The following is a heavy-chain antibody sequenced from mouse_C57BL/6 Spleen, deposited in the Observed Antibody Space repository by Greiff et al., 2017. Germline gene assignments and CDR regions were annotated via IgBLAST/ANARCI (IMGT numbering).Heavy chain of an antibody. CDR2: IYPGDGDT. V-gene: IGHV1-82*01. CDR3: ARTRDKGAMDY. CDR1: GYAFSSSW. J-gene: IGHJ4*01. Sequence: VQLQQSGPELVKPGASVKISCKASGYAFSSSWMNWVKQRPGQGLEWIGRIYPGDGDTNYNGKFKGKATLTADKSSSTAYMQLSSLTSEDSAVFFCARTRDKGAMDYWGQGTSVTVSS. D-gene: IGHD3-3*01.